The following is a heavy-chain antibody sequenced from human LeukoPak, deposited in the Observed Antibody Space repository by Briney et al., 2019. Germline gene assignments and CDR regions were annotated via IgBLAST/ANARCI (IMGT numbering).Heavy chain of an antibody. CDR2: INSDGTTT. CDR3: ARETIAVVPAALY. Sequence: GGSLRLSCAASGFPFSAYWMHWVRQVPGKGLVWVSRINSDGTTTNYADSVKGRFTISRDNAKNTLYLQMNSLRAEGTAVYYCARETIAVVPAALYWGQGTLVTVSS. D-gene: IGHD2-2*01. CDR1: GFPFSAYW. J-gene: IGHJ4*02. V-gene: IGHV3-74*01.